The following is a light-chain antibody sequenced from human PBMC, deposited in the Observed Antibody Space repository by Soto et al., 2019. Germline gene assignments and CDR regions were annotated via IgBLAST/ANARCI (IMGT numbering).Light chain of an antibody. Sequence: QSALTQPASVSVSPGQSFTISCTGTSSDVGGYNYVSWYQQHPGKAPKLMIYDVSNRPSGVSNRFSGSKSGNTASLTISGLQAEDEADYYCSSYTSSSTLLYVFGNGTKLTVL. CDR3: SSYTSSSTLLYV. V-gene: IGLV2-14*01. J-gene: IGLJ1*01. CDR2: DVS. CDR1: SSDVGGYNY.